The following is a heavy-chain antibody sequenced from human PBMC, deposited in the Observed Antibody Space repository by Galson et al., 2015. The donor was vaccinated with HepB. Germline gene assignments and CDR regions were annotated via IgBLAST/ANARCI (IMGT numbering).Heavy chain of an antibody. CDR1: GYTFIGYG. Sequence: SVKVSCKASGYTFIGYGITWVRQAPGQGLEWMGWISAYNGDTNYAQKFQGRVTMTIDKSTSTAHMELRSLRSDDTAVYFCARDQPCDDCPFDENYYGMDVWVQGTTVTVSS. CDR2: ISAYNGDT. J-gene: IGHJ6*02. D-gene: IGHD2-21*02. CDR3: ARDQPCDDCPFDENYYGMDV. V-gene: IGHV1-18*04.